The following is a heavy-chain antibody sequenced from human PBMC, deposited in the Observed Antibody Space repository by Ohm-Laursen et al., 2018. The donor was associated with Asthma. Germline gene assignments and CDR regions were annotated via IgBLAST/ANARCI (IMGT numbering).Heavy chain of an antibody. CDR1: GFTFSSYS. J-gene: IGHJ4*02. D-gene: IGHD3-22*01. CDR2: ISSSGSSI. V-gene: IGHV3-48*02. Sequence: GSLRLSCAASGFTFSSYSMNWVRQAPGKGLEWISYISSSGSSIYYADSMKGRFTISRDDAKNSLSLQMNSLRDDDTAVYYCARGYYYDSRASYYFDYWGQGTLVTVSS. CDR3: ARGYYYDSRASYYFDY.